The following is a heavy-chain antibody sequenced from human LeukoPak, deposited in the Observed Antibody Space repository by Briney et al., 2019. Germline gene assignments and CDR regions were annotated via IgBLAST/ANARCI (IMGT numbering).Heavy chain of an antibody. Sequence: SETLSLTCTVSGGSISSSTYYWGWIRQPPGKGLEWIGSIYYTGSTYYNPSLNSRVTISVDTSKNQFSLKLSSVTAADTAVYYCARQGLNPWGQGTLVTVSS. V-gene: IGHV4-39*01. J-gene: IGHJ5*02. CDR1: GGSISSSTYY. CDR3: ARQGLNP. CDR2: IYYTGST.